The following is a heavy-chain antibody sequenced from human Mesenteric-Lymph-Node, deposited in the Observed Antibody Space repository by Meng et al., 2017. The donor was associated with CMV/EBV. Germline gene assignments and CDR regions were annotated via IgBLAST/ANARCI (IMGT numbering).Heavy chain of an antibody. D-gene: IGHD2-2*02. Sequence: ASVKVSCKASGYTFTGQYIHWVRQAPGQGLEWMGWINPNSGGTHYAQKFQGRVTVTRDTSISTAYMDLSSLSYDDTAVYYCARGGYCSLTTCHTPADYWGQGTLVTVSS. CDR1: GYTFTGQY. V-gene: IGHV1-2*02. J-gene: IGHJ4*02. CDR2: INPNSGGT. CDR3: ARGGYCSLTTCHTPADY.